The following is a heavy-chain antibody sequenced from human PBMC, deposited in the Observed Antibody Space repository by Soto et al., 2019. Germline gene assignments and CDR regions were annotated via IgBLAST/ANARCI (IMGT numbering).Heavy chain of an antibody. CDR1: GGSISSYY. J-gene: IGHJ4*02. D-gene: IGHD6-19*01. V-gene: IGHV4-59*08. Sequence: QVQLQESGPGLVKPSETLSLTCTVSGGSISSYYWSWIRQPPGKGLEWIGYIYYSGSTNYNPSLKSRVTISVDTSKNQCSLKLSSVTAADTAVYYCARHEGSSGWVFDYWGQGTLVTVSS. CDR2: IYYSGST. CDR3: ARHEGSSGWVFDY.